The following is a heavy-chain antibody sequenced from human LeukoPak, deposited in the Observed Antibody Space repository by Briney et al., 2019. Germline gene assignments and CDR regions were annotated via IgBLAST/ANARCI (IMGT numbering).Heavy chain of an antibody. J-gene: IGHJ4*02. CDR2: ISYDGSNK. Sequence: QPGRSLRLSCAASGSTFSSYAMHWVRQAPGKGLEWVAVISYDGSNKYYADSVKGRFTISRDNSKNTLCLQMNSLRAEDTAVYYCARGKGFWSGYWEANFDYWGQGTLVTVSS. CDR1: GSTFSSYA. D-gene: IGHD3-3*01. V-gene: IGHV3-30-3*01. CDR3: ARGKGFWSGYWEANFDY.